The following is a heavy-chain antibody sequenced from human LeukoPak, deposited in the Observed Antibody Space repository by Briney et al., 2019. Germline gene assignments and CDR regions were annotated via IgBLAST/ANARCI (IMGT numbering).Heavy chain of an antibody. CDR1: GFTFSSYA. CDR2: ISYDGSNK. Sequence: GGSLRLSCAASGFTFSSYAIHWVRQAPGKGLEWVILISYDGSNKYYADSVKGRFTISRDNSKNTLYLQMNSLRAEDTAVYYCARGEYYYDSSGYYLVDYWGQGTLVTVSS. D-gene: IGHD3-22*01. CDR3: ARGEYYYDSSGYYLVDY. V-gene: IGHV3-30-3*01. J-gene: IGHJ4*02.